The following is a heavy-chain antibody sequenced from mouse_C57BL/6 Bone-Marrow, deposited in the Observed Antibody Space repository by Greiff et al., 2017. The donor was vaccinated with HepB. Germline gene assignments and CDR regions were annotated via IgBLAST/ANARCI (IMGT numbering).Heavy chain of an antibody. D-gene: IGHD2-4*01. Sequence: QVQLQQSGAELVRPGPSVKMSCKASGYTFTNYWIGWAKQRPGHGLEWIGDIYPGGGYTNYNEKFKGKATLTADKSSSTAYMQFSSLTSEDSAIYYCARLDYDYEGYAMDYWGQGTSVTVSS. J-gene: IGHJ4*01. CDR2: IYPGGGYT. V-gene: IGHV1-63*01. CDR1: GYTFTNYW. CDR3: ARLDYDYEGYAMDY.